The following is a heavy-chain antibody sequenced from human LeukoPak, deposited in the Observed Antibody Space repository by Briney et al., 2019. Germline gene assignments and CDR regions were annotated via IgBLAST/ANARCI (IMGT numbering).Heavy chain of an antibody. CDR1: GYTFTSYD. V-gene: IGHV1-8*01. D-gene: IGHD6-6*01. J-gene: IGHJ4*02. Sequence: ASVKVSCKASGYTFTSYDIYWVRQATPQGLEWMGWMNPNSGNTAYAQKFQGRVTMSRDTSISTAYMELSSLRSEDTAVYYCARLPKYSRPLDYWGQGTLATVSS. CDR3: ARLPKYSRPLDY. CDR2: MNPNSGNT.